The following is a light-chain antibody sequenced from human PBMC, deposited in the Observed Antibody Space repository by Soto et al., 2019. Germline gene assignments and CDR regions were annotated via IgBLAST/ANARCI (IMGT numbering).Light chain of an antibody. J-gene: IGKJ1*01. V-gene: IGKV1-27*01. CDR1: QAIINF. CDR2: GAS. CDR3: QNYHSAPWT. Sequence: QMPQSTSTRSASVGDRVTITCRASQAIINFLAWYQQKPGKVPKLLMYGASTVPSGVPSRFSGSGSGTDFTLTISSLQPGDVATYYCQNYHSAPWTFGQGTKVDIK.